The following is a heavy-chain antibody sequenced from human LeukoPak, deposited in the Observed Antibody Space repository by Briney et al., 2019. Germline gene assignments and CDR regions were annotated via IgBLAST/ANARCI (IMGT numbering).Heavy chain of an antibody. Sequence: GGSLRLSCAASGFTFSSYSMNWVRQAPGKGLEWVANIKQDGSEKYYVDSVKGRFTISRDNAKNSLYLQMNSLRTEDTAVYYCARGRIAVAGTYIPSNWGPQLYYMDVWGKGTTVTVSS. CDR1: GFTFSSYS. CDR2: IKQDGSEK. D-gene: IGHD6-19*01. J-gene: IGHJ6*03. V-gene: IGHV3-7*01. CDR3: ARGRIAVAGTYIPSNWGPQLYYMDV.